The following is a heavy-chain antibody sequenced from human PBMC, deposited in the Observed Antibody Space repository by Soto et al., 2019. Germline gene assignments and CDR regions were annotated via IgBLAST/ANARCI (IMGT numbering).Heavy chain of an antibody. Sequence: QITLKESGPTLVKPTQTLTLTCTFSGFSLSTSGVGVGWIRQPPGKALEWLALIYWDDDKRYSPSLKTRLTTTKHTPKNQVVLTMTNLDPVDTATYYCAHNMVRGINTYFDYRGQGTLVTVSS. CDR2: IYWDDDK. J-gene: IGHJ4*02. CDR3: AHNMVRGINTYFDY. V-gene: IGHV2-5*02. CDR1: GFSLSTSGVG. D-gene: IGHD3-10*01.